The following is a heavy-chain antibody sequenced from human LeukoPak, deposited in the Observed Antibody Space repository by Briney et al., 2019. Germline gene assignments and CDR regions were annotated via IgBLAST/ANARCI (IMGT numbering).Heavy chain of an antibody. J-gene: IGHJ4*02. Sequence: GGSLRLSCAASGFTFSSYGMHWVRQAPGKGLEWVAVIWYGGSNKYYADSVKGRFTISRDNSKNTLYLQMNSLRAEDTAVYYCARDSRPGYSRAYDYWGQGTLVTVSS. CDR2: IWYGGSNK. V-gene: IGHV3-33*08. CDR3: ARDSRPGYSRAYDY. CDR1: GFTFSSYG. D-gene: IGHD6-13*01.